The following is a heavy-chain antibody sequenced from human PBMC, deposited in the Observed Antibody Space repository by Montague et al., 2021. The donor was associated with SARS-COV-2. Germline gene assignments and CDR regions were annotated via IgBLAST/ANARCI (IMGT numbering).Heavy chain of an antibody. V-gene: IGHV4-39*07. CDR1: GGSISSSSYY. CDR3: ARALIMITFGGVIAHWFDP. CDR2: IYYSGST. Sequence: SETLSLTCTVSGGSISSSSYYWGWIRQPPGTGLEWIGSIYYSGSTYYNPSLKSRVTISVDTSKNQFSLKLSSVTAADTAVYYCARALIMITFGGVIAHWFDPWGQGTLVTVSS. D-gene: IGHD3-16*02. J-gene: IGHJ5*02.